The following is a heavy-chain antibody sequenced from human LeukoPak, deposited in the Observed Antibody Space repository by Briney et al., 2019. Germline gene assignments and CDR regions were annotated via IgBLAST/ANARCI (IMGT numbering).Heavy chain of an antibody. CDR2: IYPGDSDT. Sequence: GESLKISCKGSGYNFNTYWVAWVRQLPGKGLEWMGIIYPGDSDTRYSPSFQGQVTISADKSISTAYLQWSSLKASDTAMYYCARHYYDSSGYYYPYWGQGTLVTVS. J-gene: IGHJ4*02. CDR3: ARHYYDSSGYYYPY. D-gene: IGHD3-22*01. CDR1: GYNFNTYW. V-gene: IGHV5-51*01.